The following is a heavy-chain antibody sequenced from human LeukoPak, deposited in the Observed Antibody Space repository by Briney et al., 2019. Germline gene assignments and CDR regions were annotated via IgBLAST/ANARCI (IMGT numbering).Heavy chain of an antibody. CDR3: ARDANYYDSRGYYYIY. CDR1: GFTFSSYG. J-gene: IGHJ4*02. Sequence: PGRSLRLSCAASGFTFSSYGMHWVRQAPGKGLEWVAVISYDGSNKYYADSVKGRFTISRDNSKNTLYLQMNNLRAEDTAVYYCARDANYYDSRGYYYIYWGQGTLVTVSS. CDR2: ISYDGSNK. D-gene: IGHD3-22*01. V-gene: IGHV3-30*03.